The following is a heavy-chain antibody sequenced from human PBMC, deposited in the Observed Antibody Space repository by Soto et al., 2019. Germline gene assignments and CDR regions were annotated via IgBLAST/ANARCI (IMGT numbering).Heavy chain of an antibody. CDR3: ATSSDWSPLLDY. CDR1: EYTFTGYY. V-gene: IGHV1-2*02. Sequence: ASVNVSCKSSEYTFTGYYLHWVRQAPGQGLEWMGWINPNGGGTIYAQKFQGRLTMTRDTSITTAYMELSRLSSDDTAFYYCATSSDWSPLLDYWGQGTPVTVSS. J-gene: IGHJ4*02. CDR2: INPNGGGT. D-gene: IGHD6-19*01.